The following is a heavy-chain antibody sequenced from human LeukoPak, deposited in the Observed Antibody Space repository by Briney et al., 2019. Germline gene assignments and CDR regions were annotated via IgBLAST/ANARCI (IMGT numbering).Heavy chain of an antibody. Sequence: PGGSLRLSCVASEFSFSSHVIHWVRQAPGQGPEWVAMISDDGSRKYHADSVKGRFSISRDNSKNTLFLQMNSLRVDDTAVYYCARDYYGSGSHATGMDVWGQGTTVTVSS. D-gene: IGHD3-10*01. CDR1: EFSFSSHV. CDR2: ISDDGSRK. CDR3: ARDYYGSGSHATGMDV. V-gene: IGHV3-30-3*01. J-gene: IGHJ6*02.